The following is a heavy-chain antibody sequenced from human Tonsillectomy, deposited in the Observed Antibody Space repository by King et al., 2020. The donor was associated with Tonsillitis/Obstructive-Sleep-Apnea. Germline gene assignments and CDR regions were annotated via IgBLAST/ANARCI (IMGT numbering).Heavy chain of an antibody. D-gene: IGHD3-10*01. CDR1: GFTFSSYA. V-gene: IGHV3-23*04. J-gene: IGHJ4*02. CDR2: ISGSGGST. Sequence: VQLVESGGGLVQPGGSLRLSCAASGFTFSSYAMSWFRQAPGKGLEWVSAISGSGGSTYYADSVKGRFTISRDNSKNTLYLQMNSLRAADTAVYYCAKESIPIVRGVIIKPSIYFYYWGQGTRVTLSS. CDR3: AKESIPIVRGVIIKPSIYFYY.